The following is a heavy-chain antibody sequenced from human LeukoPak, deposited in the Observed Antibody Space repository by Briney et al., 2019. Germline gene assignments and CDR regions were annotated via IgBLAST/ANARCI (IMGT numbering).Heavy chain of an antibody. D-gene: IGHD5-24*01. CDR3: ARDGLQQFGRHYFDY. CDR1: GGSINIYY. J-gene: IGHJ4*02. CDR2: ISDSGSA. V-gene: IGHV4-59*01. Sequence: SETLSLTCTVSGGSINIYYWSCIRQPPGKGLEWIGYISDSGSAAYNHSLSSRVTILVDTWEKQYSLQLSSVTAANTDVYYGARDGLQQFGRHYFDYWGQGALVTVSS.